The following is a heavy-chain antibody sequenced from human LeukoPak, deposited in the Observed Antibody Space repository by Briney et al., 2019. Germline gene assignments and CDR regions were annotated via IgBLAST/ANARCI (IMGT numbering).Heavy chain of an antibody. CDR1: GGSISNSNYY. Sequence: SETLSLTCTVSGGSISNSNYYWGWIRQPPGKGLEWIGNIYYSGSTYYNPSLKSRVTISVDTSKNQFSLKLSSVTAADTAVYYCARIPTNAVPAAHNGFDIWGQGTMLTVSS. D-gene: IGHD2-2*01. J-gene: IGHJ3*02. CDR2: IYYSGST. CDR3: ARIPTNAVPAAHNGFDI. V-gene: IGHV4-39*01.